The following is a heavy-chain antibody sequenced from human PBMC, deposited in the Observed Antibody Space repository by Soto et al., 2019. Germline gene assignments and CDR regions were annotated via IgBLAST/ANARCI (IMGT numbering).Heavy chain of an antibody. J-gene: IGHJ4*02. CDR3: AKEGGLSGSYYISSAYYFGY. CDR1: GFTSSSYG. Sequence: QVQLVESGGGVVQPGRSLRLSCAASGFTSSSYGMHWVRQAPGKGLEWVAIISYDGSNTYYADSVKGRFTISRDNSKNTLYLQMSSLRAEDTSVYYCAKEGGLSGSYYISSAYYFGYWGQGTLVTVSS. V-gene: IGHV3-30*18. CDR2: ISYDGSNT. D-gene: IGHD1-26*01.